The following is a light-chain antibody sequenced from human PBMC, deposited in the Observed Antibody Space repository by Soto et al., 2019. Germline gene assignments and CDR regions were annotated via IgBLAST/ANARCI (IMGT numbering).Light chain of an antibody. CDR3: QQRSNWPIT. CDR1: QSVSSY. V-gene: IGKV3-11*01. Sequence: EIVLTQSPAPLSLSPGERATLSCRASQSVSSYLAWYQQKPGQAPRLLIYDASNRATGIPARFSGSWSGTDCTLTISSLEPEDVAVYYCQQRSNWPITLGQGTRLEIK. J-gene: IGKJ5*01. CDR2: DAS.